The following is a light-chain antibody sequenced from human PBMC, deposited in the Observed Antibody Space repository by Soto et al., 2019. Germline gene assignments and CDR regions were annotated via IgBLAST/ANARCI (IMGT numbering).Light chain of an antibody. CDR2: ELS. CDR1: SSDIGSNNY. J-gene: IGLJ3*02. Sequence: QSVLTQPASVSGSPGQSITSSCTGTSSDIGSNNYVSWFQHRPGKAPTLIIYELSNRPSGVSTHFSVSKSGNTASLTISGRLPEDEAEYYCSSYTTTTRLFGGGTQLTVL. CDR3: SSYTTTTRL. V-gene: IGLV2-14*01.